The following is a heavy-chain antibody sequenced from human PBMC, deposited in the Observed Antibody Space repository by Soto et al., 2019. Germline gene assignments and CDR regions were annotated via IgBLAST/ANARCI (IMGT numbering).Heavy chain of an antibody. CDR2: LYHGGFT. J-gene: IGHJ4*02. V-gene: IGHV4-59*01. CDR1: GVSISNYY. Sequence: QVQLQESGPGLVKPSETLSLTCSVSGVSISNYYWNWIRQPPGKGLEWIGYLYHGGFTNYNPSLRSRVTMSIDASKNQFSLRLTSVTAADTAIYFCARDSVDPPRVIDYWGQGILVTVSS. CDR3: ARDSVDPPRVIDY. D-gene: IGHD3-10*01.